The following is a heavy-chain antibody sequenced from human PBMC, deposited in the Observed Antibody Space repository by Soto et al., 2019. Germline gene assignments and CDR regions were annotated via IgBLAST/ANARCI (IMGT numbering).Heavy chain of an antibody. CDR3: AKGRLPVDY. V-gene: IGHV3-23*01. CDR1: GFTFSSYA. J-gene: IGHJ4*02. CDR2: INANGAST. Sequence: EVQLLESGGSLVQTGGSLRLSCAASGFTFSSYAMSWVRQAPGKVLEWVSAINANGASTYYADSVKGRFTISRDNSKNTLYLQMNSLRAEDTAVYYCAKGRLPVDYWGQGTLVTVSS.